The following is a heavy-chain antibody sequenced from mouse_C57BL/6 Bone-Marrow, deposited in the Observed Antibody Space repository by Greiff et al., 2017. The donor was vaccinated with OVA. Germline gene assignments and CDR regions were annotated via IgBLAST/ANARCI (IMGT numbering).Heavy chain of an antibody. CDR1: GYTFTSYW. D-gene: IGHD3-2*02. CDR2: LDPSDSYT. CDR3: ARETAQASWFAY. V-gene: IGHV1-50*01. J-gene: IGHJ3*01. Sequence: VQLQQSGAELVKPGASVKLSCKASGYTFTSYWMQWVKQRPGQGLEWIGELDPSDSYTNYNQKFKGKATLTVDTSSSTAYMQLSSLTSEDSAVYDCARETAQASWFAYWGQGTLVTVSA.